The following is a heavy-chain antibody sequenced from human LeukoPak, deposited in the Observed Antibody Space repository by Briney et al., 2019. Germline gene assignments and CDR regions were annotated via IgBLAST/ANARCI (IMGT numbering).Heavy chain of an antibody. V-gene: IGHV4-34*01. CDR2: INHSGST. D-gene: IGHD4-11*01. Sequence: PSETLSLNCAVNGGSFSRYYWSWIRQPPGKGVEWIGEINHSGSTNYNPSLKSRVTISVDTSKNQFSLKLNSVTAADTAIYYCARGNMWDYRRYYYYMDVWGKGTTVTVSS. J-gene: IGHJ6*03. CDR1: GGSFSRYY. CDR3: ARGNMWDYRRYYYYMDV.